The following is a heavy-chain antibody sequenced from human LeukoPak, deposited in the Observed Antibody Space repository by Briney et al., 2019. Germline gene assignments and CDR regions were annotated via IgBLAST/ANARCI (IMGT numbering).Heavy chain of an antibody. CDR2: IYYSGST. J-gene: IGHJ4*02. Sequence: SETLSLTCTVSGGSVSSGSYYWSWIRQPPGKGLEWIGYIYYSGSTNYNPSLKSRVTISLDTSKNQFSLKLSSVTAADTAVYYCARTNLGFCSSTSCYVFDYWGQGTLVIVSS. CDR1: GGSVSSGSYY. V-gene: IGHV4-61*01. D-gene: IGHD2-2*01. CDR3: ARTNLGFCSSTSCYVFDY.